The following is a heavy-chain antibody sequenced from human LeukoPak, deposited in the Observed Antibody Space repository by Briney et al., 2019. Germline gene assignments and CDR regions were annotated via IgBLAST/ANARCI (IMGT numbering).Heavy chain of an antibody. D-gene: IGHD3-10*01. Sequence: PGGSLRLSCAASGFTFDDYDMHWVRQAPGKGLEWVSVISWSSGSMAYADAVRGRFTISRDNAKNSLYLQMDSLSVEDTAFYYCARDTYGGFRYFDLWGRGTLVTVSS. V-gene: IGHV3-9*01. CDR2: ISWSSGSM. CDR3: ARDTYGGFRYFDL. CDR1: GFTFDDYD. J-gene: IGHJ2*01.